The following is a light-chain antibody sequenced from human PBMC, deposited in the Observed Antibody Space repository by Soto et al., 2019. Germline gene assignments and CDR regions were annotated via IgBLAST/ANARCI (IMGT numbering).Light chain of an antibody. V-gene: IGKV3-15*01. J-gene: IGKJ1*01. CDR1: QSVSSN. Sequence: EIMMTQSPGTLSASPGERATLSCRASQSVSSNLAWYQQKPVQAPRLLIYAVSTRATGIPARFSGSGSGNEFTLNISSLQSEDFAVYYCQQYNKWPLTFGQGTKVEIK. CDR2: AVS. CDR3: QQYNKWPLT.